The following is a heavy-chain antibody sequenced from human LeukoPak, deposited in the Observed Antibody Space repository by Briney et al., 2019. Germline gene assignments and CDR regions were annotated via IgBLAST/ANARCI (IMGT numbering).Heavy chain of an antibody. CDR3: ASGAEEGYSYGYELDY. D-gene: IGHD5-18*01. V-gene: IGHV1-69*13. J-gene: IGHJ4*02. CDR1: GGTFRSYA. Sequence: GPSVKVSSKPSGGTFRSYAISWVRQAARHWLEWMGGMIPIFVVANYTQKCPGRVTITADESSRTAYTELSSVRCEHQTVSYVASGAEEGYSYGYELDYWGQGTLVTVSS. CDR2: MIPIFVVA.